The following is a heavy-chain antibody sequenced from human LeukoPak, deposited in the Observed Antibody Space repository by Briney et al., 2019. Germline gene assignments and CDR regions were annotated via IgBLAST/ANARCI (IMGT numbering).Heavy chain of an antibody. CDR3: AKDLRLWFGELTADLDY. Sequence: GGSLRLSCAAPGFTFSSYGMHWGRQAPGKGLGRVAFIRYDGSNKYYTDSVKGRFTISRDNSKNTLYLQMNSLRAEDTAVYYCAKDLRLWFGELTADLDYWGQGTLVTVSS. J-gene: IGHJ4*02. CDR1: GFTFSSYG. V-gene: IGHV3-30*02. D-gene: IGHD3-10*01. CDR2: IRYDGSNK.